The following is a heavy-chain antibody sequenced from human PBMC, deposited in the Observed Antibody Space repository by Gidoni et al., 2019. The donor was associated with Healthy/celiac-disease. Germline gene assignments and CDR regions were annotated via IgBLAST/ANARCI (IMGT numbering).Heavy chain of an antibody. CDR3: ARGEIVGAYYFDY. CDR2: INHSGST. CDR1: GGSFSGYY. V-gene: IGHV4-34*01. J-gene: IGHJ4*02. D-gene: IGHD1-26*01. Sequence: QVQLQQWGAGLLKPSETLSLTCAVYGGSFSGYYWSWSRQPPGKGLEWIGEINHSGSTNYNPSLKSRVTISVDTSKNQFSLKLSSVTAADTAVYYCARGEIVGAYYFDYWGQGTLVTLSS.